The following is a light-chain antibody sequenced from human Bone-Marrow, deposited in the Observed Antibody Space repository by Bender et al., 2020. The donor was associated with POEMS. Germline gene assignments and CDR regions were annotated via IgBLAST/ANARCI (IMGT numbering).Light chain of an antibody. J-gene: IGLJ1*01. Sequence: QSALTQPASVSGSPGQSVTISCTGSSSDVAGYHYVSWYQQHPGKAPKLMIYDVSDRPSGVSNRFSGSKSGNTASLTISGLQAEDEAEYYCSSYSDTSTYVFGSGTKVTVL. CDR2: DVS. CDR3: SSYSDTSTYV. V-gene: IGLV2-14*03. CDR1: SSDVAGYHY.